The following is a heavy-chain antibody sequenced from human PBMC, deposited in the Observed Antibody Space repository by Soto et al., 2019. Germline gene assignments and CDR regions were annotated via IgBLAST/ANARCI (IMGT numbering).Heavy chain of an antibody. V-gene: IGHV3-23*01. D-gene: IGHD2-8*02. CDR2: ISGSDGST. CDR1: GFTFNNYA. J-gene: IGHJ6*01. Sequence: EVQLLESGGGLVQPGGSLRLSCAASGFTFNNYAMTWVRQAPGKGLEWVSTISGSDGSTYYADSVKGRFTISRDNSKXXXXXXXXXXXXXXXXXXXXXXXWTGDTCPCMDVWGQGTTVTVSS. CDR3: XXXWTGDTCPCMDV.